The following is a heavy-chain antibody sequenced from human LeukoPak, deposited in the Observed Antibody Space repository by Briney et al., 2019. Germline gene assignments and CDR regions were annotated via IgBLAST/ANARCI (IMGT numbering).Heavy chain of an antibody. CDR1: GGSISSGGYY. Sequence: SGALSLTCTVSGGSISSGGYYWSWIRQHPGKGLEWIGYIYYSGSTYYNPSLKSRVTISVDTSKNQFSLKLSSVTAADTAVYYCASQGSSGYLTYFDYWGQGTLVTVSS. D-gene: IGHD3-22*01. J-gene: IGHJ4*02. V-gene: IGHV4-31*03. CDR3: ASQGSSGYLTYFDY. CDR2: IYYSGST.